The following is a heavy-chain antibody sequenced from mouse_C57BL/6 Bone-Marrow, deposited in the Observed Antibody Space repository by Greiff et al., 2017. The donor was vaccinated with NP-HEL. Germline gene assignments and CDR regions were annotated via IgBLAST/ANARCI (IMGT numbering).Heavy chain of an antibody. V-gene: IGHV14-4*01. CDR1: GFNIKDDY. CDR3: TTPPLYDFDY. Sequence: VQLQQSGAELVRPGASVKLSCTASGFNIKDDYMHWVKQRPEQGLEWIGWIDPENGDTEYASKFQGKATITADTSSNTAYLQLSSLTSEDTAVYYGTTPPLYDFDYWGQGTTLTVSS. J-gene: IGHJ2*01. CDR2: IDPENGDT. D-gene: IGHD6-1*01.